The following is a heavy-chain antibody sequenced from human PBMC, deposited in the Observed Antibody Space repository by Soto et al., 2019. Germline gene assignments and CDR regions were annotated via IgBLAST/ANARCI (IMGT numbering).Heavy chain of an antibody. J-gene: IGHJ4*02. CDR1: GFTFSTDS. Sequence: VQLVESGGGLVQPGGSLRLSCAASGFTFSTDSMNWVSQAPGKGLEWISYITSSSVTMYADSVKGRFTISRDNAKNSLYLQMNSLRAEDTAVYFCVGEVGFQLIYWGQGTLVTVSS. CDR2: ITSSSVT. CDR3: VGEVGFQLIY. V-gene: IGHV3-48*01. D-gene: IGHD2-2*01.